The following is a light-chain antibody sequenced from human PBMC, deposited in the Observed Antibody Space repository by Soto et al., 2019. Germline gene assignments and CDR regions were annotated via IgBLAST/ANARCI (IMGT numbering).Light chain of an antibody. CDR3: QQRVNWPLFS. J-gene: IGKJ2*03. CDR2: DAS. Sequence: EIVLTQSPGTLSLSPGERATLSCRASQSVTTSVAWYQQRPGQVPRLLIYDASNRATGIPARFSGSGSGTDFTLTISSLEPADFAVYYCQQRVNWPLFSFGPGTKLEIK. V-gene: IGKV3-11*01. CDR1: QSVTTS.